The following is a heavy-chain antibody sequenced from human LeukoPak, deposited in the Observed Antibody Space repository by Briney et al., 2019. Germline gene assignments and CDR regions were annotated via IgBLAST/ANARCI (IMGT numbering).Heavy chain of an antibody. CDR2: IYTSGST. D-gene: IGHD2-2*01. V-gene: IGHV4-4*08. CDR3: ARYCSSTSCSRAFDI. J-gene: IGHJ3*02. Sequence: PSETLSLTCTVSDGSISSYYWSWIRQPPGKGLEWIGRIYTSGSTNYNPSLKSRVTISVDTSKNQFSLKLSSVTAADTAVYYCARYCSSTSCSRAFDIWGQGTMVTVSS. CDR1: DGSISSYY.